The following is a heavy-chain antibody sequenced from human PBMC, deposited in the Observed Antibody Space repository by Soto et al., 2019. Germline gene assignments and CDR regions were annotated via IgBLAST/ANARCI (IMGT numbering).Heavy chain of an antibody. D-gene: IGHD6-19*01. Sequence: PSETLSLTCTVSSSPINIRYYCGCIRQTPGKGLEWVASIYHSGSTHYNPSLKSRATISVDTSNNQFSLRLSSVTAADTAIYYCARNTSGRNFDYWGQGTQVTVSS. CDR1: SSPINIRYY. J-gene: IGHJ4*02. CDR2: IYHSGST. CDR3: ARNTSGRNFDY. V-gene: IGHV4-38-2*02.